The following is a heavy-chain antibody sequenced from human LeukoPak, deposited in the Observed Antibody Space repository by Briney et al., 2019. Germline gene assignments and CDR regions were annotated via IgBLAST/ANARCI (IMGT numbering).Heavy chain of an antibody. CDR2: IFPDDSDT. CDR3: AGTKDIVATPKRVGFDY. CDR1: GYSFTSYW. D-gene: IGHD5-12*01. J-gene: IGHJ4*02. Sequence: GESLKISCKGSGYSFTSYWIAWVRQMPGKGLEWMGIIFPDDSDTRYSPSFQGQVTISADKSISTAYLQWSSLKASDTAMYYCAGTKDIVATPKRVGFDYWGQGTLVTVSS. V-gene: IGHV5-51*01.